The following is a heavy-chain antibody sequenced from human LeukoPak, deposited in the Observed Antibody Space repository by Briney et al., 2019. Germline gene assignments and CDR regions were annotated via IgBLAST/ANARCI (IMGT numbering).Heavy chain of an antibody. V-gene: IGHV4-30-2*01. J-gene: IGHJ2*01. CDR1: GGSISSGGYY. D-gene: IGHD7-27*01. CDR2: IYHSGST. CDR3: ARAVFSTGDPWYFDL. Sequence: TLSLTCTVSGGSISSGGYYWSWIRQPPGKGLEWIGYIYHSGSTYYNPSLKSRVTISVDRSKNQFSLKLSSVTAADTAVYYCARAVFSTGDPWYFDLWGRGTLVTVSS.